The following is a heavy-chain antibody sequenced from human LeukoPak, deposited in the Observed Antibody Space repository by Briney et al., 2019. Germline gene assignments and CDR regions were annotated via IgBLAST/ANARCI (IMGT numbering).Heavy chain of an antibody. CDR1: GFTFSSYG. D-gene: IGHD6-13*01. J-gene: IGHJ5*02. CDR3: ARDPSSSSGYNWFDP. Sequence: GGSLRLSCAASGFTFSSYGMHWVRQAPGKGLEWVAVISYDGSKLYYADSVKGRFTISRDNSKNTLYLQMNSLRAEDTAVYYCARDPSSSSGYNWFDPWGQGTLVTVSS. V-gene: IGHV3-30*03. CDR2: ISYDGSKL.